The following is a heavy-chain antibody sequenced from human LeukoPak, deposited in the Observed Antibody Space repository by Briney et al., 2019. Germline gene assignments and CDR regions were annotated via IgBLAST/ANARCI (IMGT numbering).Heavy chain of an antibody. CDR1: GGSISSGGYY. J-gene: IGHJ4*02. V-gene: IGHV4-31*03. D-gene: IGHD1-7*01. CDR2: IYYSGST. CDR3: ARSGPSPNYYFDY. Sequence: SQTLSLTCTVSGGSISSGGYYWSWIRQHPGKGLEWIGYIYYSGSTYYNPSLKSRVTISVDTSKNQFSLQLNSVTPEDTAVYYCARSGPSPNYYFDYWGQGTLVTVSS.